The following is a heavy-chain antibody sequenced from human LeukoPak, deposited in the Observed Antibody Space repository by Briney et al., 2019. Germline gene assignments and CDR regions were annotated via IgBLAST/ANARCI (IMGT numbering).Heavy chain of an antibody. Sequence: SETLSLTCTVSGGSISSSSYYWGWIRQPPGKGLEWIGSIYYSGSAYYNPSLKSRVTISVDTSKNQFSLKLSSVTAADTAVYYCASLPEQQRPTHFDYWGQGTLVTVSS. D-gene: IGHD6-13*01. CDR2: IYYSGSA. CDR3: ASLPEQQRPTHFDY. J-gene: IGHJ4*02. CDR1: GGSISSSSYY. V-gene: IGHV4-39*01.